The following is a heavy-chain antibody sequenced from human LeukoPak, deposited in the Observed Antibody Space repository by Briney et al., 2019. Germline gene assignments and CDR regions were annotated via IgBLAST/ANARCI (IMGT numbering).Heavy chain of an antibody. Sequence: SETLSLTCAVYGGSFSGYYWSWIRQPPGKGLEWIGEINHSGSTNYNPSLKSRVTISVDTSKNQFSLKLSSVTAADTAVYYCARGGNDFGDYDWFDPWGQGTLVTVSS. J-gene: IGHJ5*02. D-gene: IGHD4-17*01. CDR2: INHSGST. CDR1: GGSFSGYY. V-gene: IGHV4-34*01. CDR3: ARGGNDFGDYDWFDP.